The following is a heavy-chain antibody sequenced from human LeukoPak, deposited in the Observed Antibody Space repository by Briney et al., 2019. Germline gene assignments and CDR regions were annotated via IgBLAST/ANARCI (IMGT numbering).Heavy chain of an antibody. Sequence: ASAKVSCKASGGTFSSYAISWVRQAPGQGLEWMGGIIPIFGTANYAQKFQGRVTITADESTSTAYMELSSLRSEDTAVYHCARSVRTYGSGSYYFDYWGQGTLVTVSS. CDR2: IIPIFGTA. D-gene: IGHD3-10*01. CDR1: GGTFSSYA. V-gene: IGHV1-69*01. J-gene: IGHJ4*02. CDR3: ARSVRTYGSGSYYFDY.